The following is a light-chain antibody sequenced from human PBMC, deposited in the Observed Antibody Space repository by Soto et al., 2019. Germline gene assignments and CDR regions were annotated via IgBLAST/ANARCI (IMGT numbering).Light chain of an antibody. CDR3: SSYTSSSLLYV. CDR1: SSDIGNSNY. Sequence: QSALTQPASAYGSPGQSITISCPGTSSDIGNSNYVSWYQQHPGKAPKLMIHDVNNRPSGISNRFSGSKSASAASLTISGLQAEDEADYYCSSYTSSSLLYVFGPGTTVTVL. J-gene: IGLJ1*01. CDR2: DVN. V-gene: IGLV2-14*03.